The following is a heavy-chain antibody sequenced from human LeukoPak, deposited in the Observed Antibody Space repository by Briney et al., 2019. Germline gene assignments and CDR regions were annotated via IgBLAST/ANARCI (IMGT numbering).Heavy chain of an antibody. D-gene: IGHD6-13*01. V-gene: IGHV4-30-2*01. Sequence: SETLSLTCAVSGGSISSGGYSWSWIRQPPGKGLEWIGYIYHSGSTYYNPSLKSRVTISVDRSKNQFSLKLSSMTAADTAVYYCARALYSSSLFDYWGQGTLVTVSS. CDR2: IYHSGST. J-gene: IGHJ4*02. CDR1: GGSISSGGYS. CDR3: ARALYSSSLFDY.